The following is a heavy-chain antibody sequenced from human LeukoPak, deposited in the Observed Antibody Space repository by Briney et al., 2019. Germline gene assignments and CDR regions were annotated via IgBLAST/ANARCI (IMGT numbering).Heavy chain of an antibody. CDR2: ISSSGSTI. CDR3: AKNGVYCGVHCPADY. V-gene: IGHV3-11*04. J-gene: IGHJ4*02. Sequence: GGSLRLSCAASGFTFSDYYMSWIRQAPGKGLEWVSYISSSGSTIYYADSVKGRFTISRDNSKNTLYLQMNSLRDDDTAVYYCAKNGVYCGVHCPADYWGQGTLVTVSS. CDR1: GFTFSDYY. D-gene: IGHD2-21*02.